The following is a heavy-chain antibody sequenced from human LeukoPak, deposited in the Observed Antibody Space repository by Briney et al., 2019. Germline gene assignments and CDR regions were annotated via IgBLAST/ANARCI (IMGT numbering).Heavy chain of an antibody. V-gene: IGHV4-59*01. J-gene: IGHJ5*02. CDR1: GGSISSYY. CDR3: ARDSPSSWFDP. Sequence: SETLSLTCTVSGGSISSYYWSWIRQPPGKGLEWIGYIHYSGSTNYNPSLKSRVTISVDTSKNQFSLKLSSVTAADTAVYYCARDSPSSWFDPWGQGTLVTVSS. CDR2: IHYSGST.